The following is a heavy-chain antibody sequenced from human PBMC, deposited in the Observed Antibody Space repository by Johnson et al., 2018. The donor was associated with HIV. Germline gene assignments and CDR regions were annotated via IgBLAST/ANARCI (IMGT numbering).Heavy chain of an antibody. J-gene: IGHJ3*02. Sequence: QVQLVESGGGVVQPGRSLRLSCAASGFIFSSYAMHWVRQAPGKGLEWVAVILYDGNNKYYADSVKGRLPISRDNSKNTLYLQMTSLSAEDTAVYYCAKDREYYGSGSFYAFDIWGQGTMVTVSS. CDR3: AKDREYYGSGSFYAFDI. V-gene: IGHV3-30-3*01. CDR2: ILYDGNNK. CDR1: GFIFSSYA. D-gene: IGHD3-10*01.